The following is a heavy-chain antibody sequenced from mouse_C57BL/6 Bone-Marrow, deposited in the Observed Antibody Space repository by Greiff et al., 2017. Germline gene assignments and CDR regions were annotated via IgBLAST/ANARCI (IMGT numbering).Heavy chain of an antibody. Sequence: QVQLQQPGAELVKPGASVKLSCKASGYTFTSYWMHWVKQRPGQGLEWIGMIHPNSGSTNYNEKFKSKATLTVDKSSSTAYMQLSSLTSEDSAVYYCAKDYYGSSYGEYFDVWGTGTTVTVSS. D-gene: IGHD1-1*01. CDR1: GYTFTSYW. CDR2: IHPNSGST. CDR3: AKDYYGSSYGEYFDV. J-gene: IGHJ1*03. V-gene: IGHV1-64*01.